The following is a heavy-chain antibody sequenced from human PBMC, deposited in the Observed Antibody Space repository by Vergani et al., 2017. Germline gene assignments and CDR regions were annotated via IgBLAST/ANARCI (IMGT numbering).Heavy chain of an antibody. CDR2: ISYDGTQK. D-gene: IGHD1-1*01. J-gene: IGHJ1*01. Sequence: QVHLVESGGGVVQPGRSLRLSCVVSGFTSSYYGMHWVRQAPGKGLEWLAVISYDGTQKYYAASVKGRFTISRDNSKSTLYLQMNSLRTEDTAVYYCATKSCGTPGCQIGYFREWGQGTLVTVAS. CDR1: GFTSSYYG. V-gene: IGHV3-30*03. CDR3: ATKSCGTPGCQIGYFRE.